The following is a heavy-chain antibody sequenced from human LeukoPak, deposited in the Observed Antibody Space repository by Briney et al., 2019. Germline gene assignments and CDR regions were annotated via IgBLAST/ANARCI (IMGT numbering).Heavy chain of an antibody. D-gene: IGHD4-17*01. CDR3: ARVNGDYYYYGMDV. Sequence: SETLSLTCTVSGGSISSYYWSWIRQPPGKGLEWIGYIYYSGSINYNPSLKSRVTISVDTSKNQFSLKLSSVTAADTAVYYCARVNGDYYYYGMDVWGQGTTVTVSS. CDR2: IYYSGSI. V-gene: IGHV4-59*01. J-gene: IGHJ6*02. CDR1: GGSISSYY.